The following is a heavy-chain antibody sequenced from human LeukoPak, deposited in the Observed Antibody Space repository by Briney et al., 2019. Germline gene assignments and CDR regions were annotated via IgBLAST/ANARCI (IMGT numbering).Heavy chain of an antibody. V-gene: IGHV3-30*02. CDR2: IRYDGSNK. Sequence: GGSLRLSCAASGFTFSSYGMHWVRQAPGKGLEWVAFIRYDGSNKYYADSVKGRFTISGDNSKNTLYLQMNSLRAEDTAVYYCAKDRSVKVFTTYFDYWGQGTLVTVSS. CDR3: AKDRSVKVFTTYFDY. D-gene: IGHD1-14*01. J-gene: IGHJ4*02. CDR1: GFTFSSYG.